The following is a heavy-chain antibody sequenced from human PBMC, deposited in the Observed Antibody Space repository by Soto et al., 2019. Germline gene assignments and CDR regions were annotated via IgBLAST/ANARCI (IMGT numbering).Heavy chain of an antibody. CDR2: ISQSGGT. J-gene: IGHJ5*02. D-gene: IGHD6-19*01. CDR1: GDFLSDYY. Sequence: SETLSLTCSVYGDFLSDYYWTWIRQTPGKGLEWIGEISQSGGTNYNPSLNSRVTMSVDTSKSQFSPKLISLTAADTAMYFCAAVHFQVPSSVLWFDPWGQGTPVTVSS. V-gene: IGHV4-34*01. CDR3: AAVHFQVPSSVLWFDP.